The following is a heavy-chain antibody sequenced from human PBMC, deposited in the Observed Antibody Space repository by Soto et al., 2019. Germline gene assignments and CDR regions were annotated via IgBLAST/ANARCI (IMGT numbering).Heavy chain of an antibody. V-gene: IGHV1-2*02. D-gene: IGHD3-22*01. CDR2: INPNSGGT. J-gene: IGHJ4*02. CDR3: ARGPYYYDSSGYYSQFDY. CDR1: GCTFTGYY. Sequence: ASVNVSCKASGCTFTGYYMHWVRQAPGQGLEWMGWINPNSGGTNYAQKFQGRVTMTRDTSISTAYLELSRLRSDDTAVYYCARGPYYYDSSGYYSQFDYWGQGTLVTVSS.